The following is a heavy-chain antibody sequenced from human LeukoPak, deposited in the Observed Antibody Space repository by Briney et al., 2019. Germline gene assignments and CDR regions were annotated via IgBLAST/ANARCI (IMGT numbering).Heavy chain of an antibody. D-gene: IGHD3-16*02. Sequence: GGSLRLSCAASGFTFSSYGMHWVRQAPGKGLEWVAFIRYDGSNKYYADSVKGRFTISRDNSKNTLYLQMNSLRREDTAVYYCATNRANVWGSHRPSWVMDVWGQGTTVVVSS. J-gene: IGHJ6*02. CDR2: IRYDGSNK. V-gene: IGHV3-30*02. CDR1: GFTFSSYG. CDR3: ATNRANVWGSHRPSWVMDV.